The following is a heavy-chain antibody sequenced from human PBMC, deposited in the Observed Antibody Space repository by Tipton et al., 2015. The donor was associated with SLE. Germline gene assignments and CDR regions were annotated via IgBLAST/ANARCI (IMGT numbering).Heavy chain of an antibody. J-gene: IGHJ4*02. CDR1: GGPFSGYY. Sequence: LRLSCAVYGGPFSGYYWSWIRQPPGKGLEWIGYIYHSGSTYYNPSLKSRVTISVDRSESQFSLKLSSVTAADTAVYYCARGGYCSGGYCYPFEYWGQGTLVTVSS. V-gene: IGHV4-34*01. CDR2: IYHSGST. CDR3: ARGGYCSGGYCYPFEY. D-gene: IGHD2-15*01.